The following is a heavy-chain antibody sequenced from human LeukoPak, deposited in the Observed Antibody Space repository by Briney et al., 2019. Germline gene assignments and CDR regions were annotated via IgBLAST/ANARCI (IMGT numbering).Heavy chain of an antibody. CDR2: IYPDDSDT. CDR1: GYSFTSFG. V-gene: IGHV5-51*01. D-gene: IGHD3-22*01. J-gene: IGHJ5*02. Sequence: PGESLKISCEVSGYSFTSFGIVRVRQMPGKGLEWMGIIYPDDSDTRYSPSFQGQVTISADKSTGTAYLHWSSLKASDTAIYYRTRAGTYYDDSLSYGHWYGPRGQGTLVTVSS. CDR3: TRAGTYYDDSLSYGHWYGP.